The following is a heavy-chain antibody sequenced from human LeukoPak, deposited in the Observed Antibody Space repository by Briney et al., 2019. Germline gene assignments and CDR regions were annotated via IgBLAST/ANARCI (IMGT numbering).Heavy chain of an antibody. CDR2: IYYSGST. V-gene: IGHV4-59*08. J-gene: IGHJ5*02. CDR3: ARHVRAAAGGWFDP. D-gene: IGHD6-13*01. Sequence: SSETLSLTCTVSGGSISSYYWSWIRQPPGKGLEWIGYIYYSGSTNYNPSLKSRVTISVDTSKNQFSLKLSSVTAADTAVYYCARHVRAAAGGWFDPWGQGTLVTVSS. CDR1: GGSISSYY.